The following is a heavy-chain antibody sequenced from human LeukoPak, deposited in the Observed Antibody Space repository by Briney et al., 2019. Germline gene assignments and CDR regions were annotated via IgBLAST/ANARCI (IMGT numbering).Heavy chain of an antibody. J-gene: IGHJ5*02. V-gene: IGHV4-34*01. CDR2: INHSGST. CDR3: ARVVRTYYYDSSGPPGWFDP. Sequence: KPSETLSLTCAVYGGSFSGYYWSWIRQPPGKGREWIGEINHSGSTNYNPSLKSPVTISVDTSKNQFSLKLSSVTAADTAVYYCARVVRTYYYDSSGPPGWFDPWGQGTLVTVSS. CDR1: GGSFSGYY. D-gene: IGHD3-22*01.